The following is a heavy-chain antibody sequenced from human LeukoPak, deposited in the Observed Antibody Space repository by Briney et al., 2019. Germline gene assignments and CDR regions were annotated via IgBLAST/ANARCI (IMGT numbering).Heavy chain of an antibody. D-gene: IGHD3-10*01. CDR1: GFTFSDYN. CDR3: TTVLWFGELLSLRFDY. J-gene: IGHJ4*02. V-gene: IGHV3-21*03. CDR2: ISSGSSYR. Sequence: PGGSLRLSCAASGFTFSDYNLDWVRQAPGKGLEWVSSISSGSSYRYYADSVKGRFTISRDNANNSLYLQMNSLKTEDTAVYYCTTVLWFGELLSLRFDYWGQGTLVTVSS.